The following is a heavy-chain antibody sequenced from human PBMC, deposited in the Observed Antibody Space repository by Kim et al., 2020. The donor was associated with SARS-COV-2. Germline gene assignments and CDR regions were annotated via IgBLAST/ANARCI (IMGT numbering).Heavy chain of an antibody. Sequence: TYYAEPVEGRFTISRDNSKNPLDLQMNRLRAEDTAVYYCAKEYGDYPDYWGQGTLVTVSS. CDR2: T. CDR3: AKEYGDYPDY. D-gene: IGHD4-17*01. V-gene: IGHV3-23*01. J-gene: IGHJ4*02.